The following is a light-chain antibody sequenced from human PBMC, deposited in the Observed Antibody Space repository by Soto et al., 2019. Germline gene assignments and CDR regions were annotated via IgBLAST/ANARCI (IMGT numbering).Light chain of an antibody. Sequence: DIQMTQSPSSLSASVGDRVTITCQASQDIKNYLNWYQQKPGKAPKLLIYEASNLETGVPSRFSGRGAGRTFTFSISSLPPEDIATYYCQQCDDFITFGGGTRIEIK. CDR2: EAS. J-gene: IGKJ4*01. V-gene: IGKV1-33*01. CDR3: QQCDDFIT. CDR1: QDIKNY.